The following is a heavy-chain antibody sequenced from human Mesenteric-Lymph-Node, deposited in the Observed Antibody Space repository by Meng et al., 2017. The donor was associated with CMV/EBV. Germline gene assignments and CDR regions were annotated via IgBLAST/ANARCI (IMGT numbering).Heavy chain of an antibody. Sequence: GESLKISCAASGFTFSGYAMHWVRQAPGKGLEWVAVISYDGSNKYYADSVKGRFTISRDNSKNTLYLQMNSLRAEDTAVYYCAKDRLSVVPAADYYYYGMDVWGQGTTVTVSS. J-gene: IGHJ6*02. CDR3: AKDRLSVVPAADYYYYGMDV. CDR1: GFTFSGYA. D-gene: IGHD2-2*01. V-gene: IGHV3-30-3*01. CDR2: ISYDGSNK.